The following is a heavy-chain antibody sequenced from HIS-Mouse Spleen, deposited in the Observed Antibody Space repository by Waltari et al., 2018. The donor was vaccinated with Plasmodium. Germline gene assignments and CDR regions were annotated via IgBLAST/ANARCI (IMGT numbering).Heavy chain of an antibody. V-gene: IGHV3-15*01. J-gene: IGHJ3*02. Sequence: EVQLVEYGGGLVKPGGSLRLSWADYGFTSCNAWMRWVRHAPGKGLRWVGRIKSKTDGGTTDYAAPVKGRFTISRDDSKNTLYLQMNSLKTEDTAVYYCTTGLGAFDIWGQGTMVTVSS. CDR3: TTGLGAFDI. CDR2: IKSKTDGGTT. CDR1: GFTSCNAW.